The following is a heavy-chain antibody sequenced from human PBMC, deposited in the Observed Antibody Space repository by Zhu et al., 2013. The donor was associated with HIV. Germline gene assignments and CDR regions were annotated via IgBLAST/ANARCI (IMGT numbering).Heavy chain of an antibody. Sequence: QVQLVQSGAEVKKPGSSVKVSCKASGGTFSSYAISWVRQAPGQGLEWMGGIIPIFGTANYAQKFQGRVTITADESTSTAYMELSSLRSEDTAVYYCARVDPRYCSSTSCYGWFDPWGQGTLVTVSS. V-gene: IGHV1-69*01. D-gene: IGHD2-2*01. J-gene: IGHJ5*02. CDR3: ARVDPRYCSSTSCYGWFDP. CDR1: GGTFSSYA. CDR2: IIPIFGTA.